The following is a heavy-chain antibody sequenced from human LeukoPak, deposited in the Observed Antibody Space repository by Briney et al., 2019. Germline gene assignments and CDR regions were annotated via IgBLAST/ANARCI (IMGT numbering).Heavy chain of an antibody. D-gene: IGHD6-19*01. CDR1: GGTFSSYA. J-gene: IGHJ5*02. CDR3: AKDQFSSGLNWFDP. Sequence: SVKVSCKASGGTFSSYAISWVRQAPGQGLEWMGGIIPIFGTANYAQKFQGRVTITADESTSTAYMELSSLRAEDTAVYYCAKDQFSSGLNWFDPWGQGTLVTVSS. CDR2: IIPIFGTA. V-gene: IGHV1-69*13.